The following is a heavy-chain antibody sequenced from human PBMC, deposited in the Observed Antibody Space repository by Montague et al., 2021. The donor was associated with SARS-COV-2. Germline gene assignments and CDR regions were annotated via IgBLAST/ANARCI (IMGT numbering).Heavy chain of an antibody. V-gene: IGHV4-4*07. J-gene: IGHJ4*02. Sequence: SETLSLTCTVSGGSISSYYWNWIRQSAGKGLEWIGRIYTSGSTNYDPSLKSRVTMSVDTSKNQFSLKLSSVTAADTAVYYCARHVRSLMVRGPDFDYWGQGTLVTVSS. CDR1: GGSISSYY. CDR2: IYTSGST. CDR3: ARHVRSLMVRGPDFDY. D-gene: IGHD3-10*01.